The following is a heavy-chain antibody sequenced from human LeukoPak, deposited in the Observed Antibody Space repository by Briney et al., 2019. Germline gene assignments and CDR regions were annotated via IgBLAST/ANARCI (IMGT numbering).Heavy chain of an antibody. CDR1: GFTFSDYY. CDR2: ISTSGSTI. Sequence: GGSLRLSCAASGFTFSDYYMTWIRQAPGKGLEWVSYISTSGSTIYYADSVKGRFTISRDNAKNSLFLQMNSLRAEDTAVYYCARVLRYCSGGNCYSGGLGYMDVWGKGTTVTISS. D-gene: IGHD2-15*01. CDR3: ARVLRYCSGGNCYSGGLGYMDV. V-gene: IGHV3-11*01. J-gene: IGHJ6*03.